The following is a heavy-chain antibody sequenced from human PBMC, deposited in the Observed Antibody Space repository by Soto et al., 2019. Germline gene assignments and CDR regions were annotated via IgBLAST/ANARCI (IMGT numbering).Heavy chain of an antibody. Sequence: SETLSLTCSVSGVSLTSGTYYWSWIRQHPGKGLEWIGYIFYSGSTDDNPSLKSRVNISVDTSKNQFSLKLSSVTAADTAVYYCASTEDFFDYWGQGTPVTVSS. V-gene: IGHV4-31*03. J-gene: IGHJ4*02. CDR3: ASTEDFFDY. CDR2: IFYSGST. CDR1: GVSLTSGTYY.